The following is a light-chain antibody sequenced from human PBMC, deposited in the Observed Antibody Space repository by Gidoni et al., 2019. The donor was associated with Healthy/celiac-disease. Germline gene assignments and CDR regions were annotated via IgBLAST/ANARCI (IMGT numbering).Light chain of an antibody. Sequence: QSVLTQPPSASGTPGQMVTISCSGSSSNIGSNTVNWYQQLPGTAPKLLIYSNNQRPSGVPDRFSGSKSGTSASLAISGLQSEDEADYYCAAWDDSLNCYVFGTGTKVTVL. CDR1: SSNIGSNT. CDR3: AAWDDSLNCYV. V-gene: IGLV1-44*01. J-gene: IGLJ1*01. CDR2: SNN.